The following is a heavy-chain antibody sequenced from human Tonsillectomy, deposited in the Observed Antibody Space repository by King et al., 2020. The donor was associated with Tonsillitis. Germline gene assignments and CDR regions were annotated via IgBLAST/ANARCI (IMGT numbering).Heavy chain of an antibody. CDR3: ARVYYYVTSRTPDS. Sequence: VQLVESGGGVVQPGRSLRLSCAASGFTFSTYGIHWVRQAPGKGLEWVALISYDGSNKYYADAVRGRFTISRDTSKNTVYLQMNSLRAEDTAVYYCARVYYYVTSRTPDSWGQGTLMTVSS. V-gene: IGHV3-33*05. D-gene: IGHD3-22*01. CDR2: ISYDGSNK. CDR1: GFTFSTYG. J-gene: IGHJ4*02.